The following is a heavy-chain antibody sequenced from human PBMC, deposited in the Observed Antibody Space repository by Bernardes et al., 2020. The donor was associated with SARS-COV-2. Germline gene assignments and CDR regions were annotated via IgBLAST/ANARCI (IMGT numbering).Heavy chain of an antibody. J-gene: IGHJ5*02. CDR3: VKNSGWFEP. Sequence: GGSLRLSCAGSGFIFGSTDLSWVRQAPGKGLEWVSTINENGDIINVADSVRGRFIVSRDNSNNNVYLQMASLRVEDTAIYYCVKNSGWFEPWGQGSLVTVSS. CDR2: INENGDII. D-gene: IGHD1-26*01. V-gene: IGHV3-23*01. CDR1: GFIFGSTD.